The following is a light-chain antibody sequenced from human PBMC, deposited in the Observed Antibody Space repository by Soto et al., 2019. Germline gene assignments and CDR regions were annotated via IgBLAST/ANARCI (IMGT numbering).Light chain of an antibody. V-gene: IGKV3-20*01. CDR1: QSVSTN. CDR2: GAS. CDR3: QQYGSSPLIS. Sequence: EIVMTQSPVTLSVSPGERATLSCRASQSVSTNLAWYQQKPGQAPRLLIFGASKRATGIPDRFSGSGSGRDLKLTISGLEPEDFAVYYCQQYGSSPLISFGQGTRLEIK. J-gene: IGKJ5*01.